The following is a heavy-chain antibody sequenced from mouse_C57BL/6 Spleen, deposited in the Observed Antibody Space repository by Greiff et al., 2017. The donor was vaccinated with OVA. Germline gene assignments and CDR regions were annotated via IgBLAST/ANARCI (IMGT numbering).Heavy chain of an antibody. CDR3: ARPGSSYVNWYFDV. D-gene: IGHD1-1*01. V-gene: IGHV1-52*01. CDR1: GYTFTSYW. J-gene: IGHJ1*03. CDR2: IDPSDSET. Sequence: QVQLQQPGAELVRPGSSVKLSCKASGYTFTSYWMHWVKQRPIQGLEWIGNIDPSDSETHYNQKFKDKATLTVDKSSSTAYMQLSSLTSEDSAVYYCARPGSSYVNWYFDVWGTGTTVTVSS.